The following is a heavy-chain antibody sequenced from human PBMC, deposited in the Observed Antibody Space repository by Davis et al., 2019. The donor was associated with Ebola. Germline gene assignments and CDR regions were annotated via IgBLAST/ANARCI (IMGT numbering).Heavy chain of an antibody. J-gene: IGHJ4*02. CDR3: ARVQLGLDY. V-gene: IGHV3-21*01. D-gene: IGHD7-27*01. Sequence: GGSLRLSCAASGFTFSNAWMSWVRQAPGKALEWVSSISSDSDYIYYADSAKGRFTISRDNAKNSLFLQMNSLRAEDTAVYYCARVQLGLDYWGQGTLVTVSS. CDR2: ISSDSDYI. CDR1: GFTFSNAW.